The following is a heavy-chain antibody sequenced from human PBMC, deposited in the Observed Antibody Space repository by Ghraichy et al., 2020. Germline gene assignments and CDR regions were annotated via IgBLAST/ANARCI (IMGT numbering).Heavy chain of an antibody. CDR1: GFSFSTYS. Sequence: GESLNISCAASGFSFSTYSMNWVRQAPGKGLEWVSYISESSSKIYYAGSVKGRFTISRDNVKNSLYLQMNSLRDEDTAVYYCARGHYYEGSGYWGFDYWGQGTLVTVSS. CDR2: ISESSSKI. CDR3: ARGHYYEGSGYWGFDY. D-gene: IGHD3-22*01. V-gene: IGHV3-48*02. J-gene: IGHJ4*02.